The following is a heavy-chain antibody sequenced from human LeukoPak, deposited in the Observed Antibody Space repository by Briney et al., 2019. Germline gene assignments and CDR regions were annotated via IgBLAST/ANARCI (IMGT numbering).Heavy chain of an antibody. CDR3: ARAPGKRGYFEINWFDP. Sequence: ASVKVSCKASGYTFTGYYMHWVRQAPGQGLEWRGWINPNSGGTNYAQKFQGWVTMTRDTSISTAYMELSRLRSDDTAVYYCARAPGKRGYFEINWFDPWGQGTLVTVSS. J-gene: IGHJ5*02. CDR1: GYTFTGYY. CDR2: INPNSGGT. V-gene: IGHV1-2*04. D-gene: IGHD3-3*01.